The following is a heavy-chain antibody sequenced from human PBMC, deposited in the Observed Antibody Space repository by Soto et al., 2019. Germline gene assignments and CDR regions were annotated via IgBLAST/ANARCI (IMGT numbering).Heavy chain of an antibody. CDR1: GFTFSSYG. J-gene: IGHJ4*02. CDR3: APWFGAFDY. V-gene: IGHV3-30*03. D-gene: IGHD3-10*01. Sequence: QVQLVESGGGVVQPGRSLRLSCAASGFTFSSYGMHWVRQAPGKGLEWVAVISYDGSNKYYADSVKGRFTISRDNSKNALYLRVNSLRAEDTAVYYCAPWFGAFDYWGQGTLVTVSS. CDR2: ISYDGSNK.